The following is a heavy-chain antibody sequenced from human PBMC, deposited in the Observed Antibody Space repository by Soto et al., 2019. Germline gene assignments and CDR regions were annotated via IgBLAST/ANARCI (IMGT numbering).Heavy chain of an antibody. CDR1: GFRFSDYS. CDR2: ISSGSSTI. J-gene: IGHJ3*02. Sequence: GGSLRLSCAASGFRFSDYSMNWVRQAPGKGLEWVSYISSGSSTINYAHSVKGRFVISRDNAKNSLSLQMDSLRGEDTAVYYCAGGGYCTGNSCFDVFDIWGQGTMV. V-gene: IGHV3-48*01. CDR3: AGGGYCTGNSCFDVFDI. D-gene: IGHD2-8*02.